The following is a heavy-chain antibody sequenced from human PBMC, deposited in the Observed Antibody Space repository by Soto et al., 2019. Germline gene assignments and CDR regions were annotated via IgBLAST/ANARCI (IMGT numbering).Heavy chain of an antibody. D-gene: IGHD6-6*01. J-gene: IGHJ6*02. CDR2: INSDGSST. Sequence: GGSLRLSCAASGFTFSSYWMHWFRQAPGKGLLWVSRINSDGSSTSYADSVKGRFTISRDNAKNTLYLQMNSLRAEDTAVYYYARDRGHSSSLSYYYYYYGMDVWGQGTTVTVSS. V-gene: IGHV3-74*01. CDR1: GFTFSSYW. CDR3: ARDRGHSSSLSYYYYYYGMDV.